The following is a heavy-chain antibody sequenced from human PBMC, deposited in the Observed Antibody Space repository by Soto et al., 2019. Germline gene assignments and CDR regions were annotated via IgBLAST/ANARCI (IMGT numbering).Heavy chain of an antibody. CDR1: GYTLTELS. CDR2: FDPEDGET. J-gene: IGHJ6*02. V-gene: IGHV1-24*01. D-gene: IGHD6-6*01. CDR3: GTDLESSSSPYYYGMDV. Sequence: ASVKVSCKVSGYTLTELSMHWVRQAPGKGLEWMGGFDPEDGETIYAQKFQGRVTMTEDTSTDTAYMELSSLRSEDTAVYYCGTDLESSSSPYYYGMDVWGQGTTVTVS.